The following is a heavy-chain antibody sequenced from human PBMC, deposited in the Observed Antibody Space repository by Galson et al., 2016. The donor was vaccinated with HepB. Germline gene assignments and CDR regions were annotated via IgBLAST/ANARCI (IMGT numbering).Heavy chain of an antibody. CDR3: AKRDYSDSDGYLPLFES. D-gene: IGHD3-22*01. CDR2: ISSSGDRT. V-gene: IGHV3-23*01. CDR1: GFTFSSYA. J-gene: IGHJ4*02. Sequence: SLRLSCAASGFTFSSYAINWVRQAPGKGLEWVSGISSSGDRTYYADSMKGRFTISRDNSKNTVYLQVNSLRAEDTAVYYCAKRDYSDSDGYLPLFESWGQGTLVTVSS.